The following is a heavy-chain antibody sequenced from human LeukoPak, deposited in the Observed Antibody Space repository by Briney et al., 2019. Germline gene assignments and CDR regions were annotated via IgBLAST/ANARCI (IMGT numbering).Heavy chain of an antibody. Sequence: PGGSLRLSCAASGFTFSSYWMAWVRQAPGNGLEWVANIKRDESEKYYADSAKDRFTISRDNAKNSLYLQMNSLSAEDSAVYYCARDSGGALDQWGQGTLVTVSS. J-gene: IGHJ4*02. CDR2: IKRDESEK. CDR3: ARDSGGALDQ. CDR1: GFTFSSYW. D-gene: IGHD3-16*01. V-gene: IGHV3-7*03.